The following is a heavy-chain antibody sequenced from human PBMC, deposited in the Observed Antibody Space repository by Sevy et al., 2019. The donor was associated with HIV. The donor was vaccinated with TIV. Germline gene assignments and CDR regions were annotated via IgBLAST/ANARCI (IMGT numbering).Heavy chain of an antibody. CDR2: INQDGSEK. Sequence: GSLRLSCAASGFTFSNYWMSWVRQAPGKGPEWVAHINQDGSEKYYVDPVKGRFTVSRDNAKNSLYLQMNSLRDEDTAVYYCASAPYGSGSSYYFDYWGQGARVTVSS. CDR3: ASAPYGSGSSYYFDY. V-gene: IGHV3-7*01. CDR1: GFTFSNYW. D-gene: IGHD3-10*01. J-gene: IGHJ4*02.